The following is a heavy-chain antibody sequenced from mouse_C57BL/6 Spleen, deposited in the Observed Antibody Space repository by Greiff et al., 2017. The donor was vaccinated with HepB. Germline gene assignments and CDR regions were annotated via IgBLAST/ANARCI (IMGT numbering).Heavy chain of an antibody. CDR2: ISYDGSN. CDR1: GYSITSGYY. Sequence: EVKLQESGPGLVKPSQSLSLTCSVTGYSITSGYYWNWIRQFPGNKLEWMGYISYDGSNNYNPSLKNRISITRDTSKNQFFLKLNSVTTEDTATYYCARGEDYYEAMDYWGRGTSVTVSS. V-gene: IGHV3-6*01. D-gene: IGHD1-1*01. CDR3: ARGEDYYEAMDY. J-gene: IGHJ4*01.